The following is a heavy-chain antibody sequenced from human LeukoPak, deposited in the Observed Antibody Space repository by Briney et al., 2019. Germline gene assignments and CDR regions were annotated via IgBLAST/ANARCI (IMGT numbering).Heavy chain of an antibody. Sequence: GGSLRLSCAASGFTLDGYAMHWVRQAPGKGLEWVSGISWNSGSIGYEDSVKGRFTISRDNAKNSLYLQMNSLRPEDTALYYCAKDIVGEDLHYGSGSEGAFDIWGQGTMVTVSS. CDR1: GFTLDGYA. D-gene: IGHD3-10*01. J-gene: IGHJ3*02. CDR2: ISWNSGSI. CDR3: AKDIVGEDLHYGSGSEGAFDI. V-gene: IGHV3-9*01.